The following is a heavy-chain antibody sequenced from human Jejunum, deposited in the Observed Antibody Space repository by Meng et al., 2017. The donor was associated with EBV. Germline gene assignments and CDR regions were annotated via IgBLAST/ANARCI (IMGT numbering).Heavy chain of an antibody. CDR3: ARVAFSYTTRSLDS. D-gene: IGHD3-16*02. CDR1: RGSFSGYY. J-gene: IGHJ4*02. Sequence: QVQHKPGGRGLLRPSGTLSLTCAVYRGSFSGYYWSWIRQHPGKGLEWIGEINHSGSTNYNPSLRSRVTISVETSKNQFSLRLNSVTAADTAVYYCARVAFSYTTRSLDSWGQGTLVTVSS. V-gene: IGHV4-34*02. CDR2: INHSGST.